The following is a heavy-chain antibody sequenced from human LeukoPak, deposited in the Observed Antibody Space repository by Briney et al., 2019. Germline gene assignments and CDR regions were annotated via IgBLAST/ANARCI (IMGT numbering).Heavy chain of an antibody. CDR3: ARDGRGYYGSGSYYNKLDY. V-gene: IGHV1-2*02. CDR1: RYTFTVYY. J-gene: IGHJ4*02. Sequence: ASVNVSFMASRYTFTVYYMHWVRQAPRQGREGMGWINPNSGGTNYAQRFQGRVTLTRDTSISTAYMELRRLRSDDTAVYYCARDGRGYYGSGSYYNKLDYWGQGALVTVSS. CDR2: INPNSGGT. D-gene: IGHD3-10*01.